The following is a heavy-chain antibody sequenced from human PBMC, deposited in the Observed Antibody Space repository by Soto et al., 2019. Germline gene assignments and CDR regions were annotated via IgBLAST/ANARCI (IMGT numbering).Heavy chain of an antibody. CDR1: GGSISSYY. CDR3: ARGPPVDTAMVPFDY. J-gene: IGHJ4*02. Sequence: SETLSLTCTVSGGSISSYYWSWIRQPPGKGLEWIGYIYYSGSTNYNPSLKSRVTISVDTSKNQFSLKLSSVTAADTAVYYCARGPPVDTAMVPFDYWGQGTLVTVSS. CDR2: IYYSGST. D-gene: IGHD5-18*01. V-gene: IGHV4-59*01.